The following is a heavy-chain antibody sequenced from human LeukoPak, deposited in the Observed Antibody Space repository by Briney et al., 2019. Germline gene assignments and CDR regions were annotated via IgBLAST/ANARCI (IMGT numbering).Heavy chain of an antibody. D-gene: IGHD5-18*01. V-gene: IGHV3-30-3*01. CDR2: ISYDGSNK. J-gene: IGHJ6*02. Sequence: GGSLRLSCAASGFTFSSYAMHWVRQAPGKGLEWVAVISYDGSNKYYADSVKGRFTISRDNSKNTLYLQMNSLRAEDTAVYYCARDLRIQLSDPYYYYGMDVWGQGTTVTVSS. CDR3: ARDLRIQLSDPYYYYGMDV. CDR1: GFTFSSYA.